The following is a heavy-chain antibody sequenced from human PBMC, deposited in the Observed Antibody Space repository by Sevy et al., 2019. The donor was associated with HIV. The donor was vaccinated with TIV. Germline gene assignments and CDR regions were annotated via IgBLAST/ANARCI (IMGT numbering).Heavy chain of an antibody. CDR3: ARDAGYCSSTSCYRGDYFDY. CDR1: GFTFSGNW. J-gene: IGHJ4*02. V-gene: IGHV3-7*01. CDR2: IKEDGSEK. D-gene: IGHD2-2*02. Sequence: GGSLRLSCAASGFTFSGNWMSWVRQAPGKGLEWVADIKEDGSEKYYVDSVKGRFTISRDNAKKSLYLQMNNLRAEDXXVYYCARDAGYCSSTSCYRGDYFDYWGQGTLVTVSS.